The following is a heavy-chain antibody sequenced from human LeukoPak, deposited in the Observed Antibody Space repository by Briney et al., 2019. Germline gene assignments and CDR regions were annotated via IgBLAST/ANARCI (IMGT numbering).Heavy chain of an antibody. CDR3: ARATDSDAFDI. CDR1: GGSISSGDYY. Sequence: SQTLSLTCAVSGGSISSGDYYWSWIRQPPGKGLEWIGYIYYSGSTYYNPSLKSRVTISVDTSKNQFSLKLSSVTAADTAVYYCARATDSDAFDIWGQGTMVTVSS. V-gene: IGHV4-30-4*01. J-gene: IGHJ3*02. CDR2: IYYSGST. D-gene: IGHD1-1*01.